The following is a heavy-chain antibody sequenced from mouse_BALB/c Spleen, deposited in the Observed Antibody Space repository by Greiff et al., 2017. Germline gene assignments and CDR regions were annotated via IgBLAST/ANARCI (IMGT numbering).Heavy chain of an antibody. D-gene: IGHD1-1*01. Sequence: EVQLQQSGPELVKPGASVKISCKASGYSFTGYYMHWVKQSHVKSLEWIGRINPYNGATSYNQNFKDKASLTVDKSSSTAYMELHSLTSEDSAVYYCARSGVLPYFDYWGQGTTLTVSS. CDR1: GYSFTGYY. J-gene: IGHJ2*01. CDR2: INPYNGAT. CDR3: ARSGVLPYFDY. V-gene: IGHV1-31*01.